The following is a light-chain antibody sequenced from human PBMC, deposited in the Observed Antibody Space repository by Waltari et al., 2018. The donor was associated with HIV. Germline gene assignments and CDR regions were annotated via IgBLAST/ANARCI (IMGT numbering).Light chain of an antibody. Sequence: NFMLTQPHSVSESPGKTVTISCTRSSDSIASNYVQGYQQRPGSAPTTVIYEDNQRPSGVPDRFSGSIDSSSNSASLTISGLKTEDEADYYCQSYDTSNYVFGTGTKVTVL. V-gene: IGLV6-57*04. CDR1: SDSIASNY. CDR3: QSYDTSNYV. J-gene: IGLJ1*01. CDR2: EDN.